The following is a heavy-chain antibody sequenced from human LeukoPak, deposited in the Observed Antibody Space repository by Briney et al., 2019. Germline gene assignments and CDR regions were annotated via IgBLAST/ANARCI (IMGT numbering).Heavy chain of an antibody. J-gene: IGHJ3*02. Sequence: PGGSLRLSCAASGFTFSSYGMHWVRQAPGKGLEWVAFIRYDGSNKYYADSVKGRFTISRDNAKNSLYLQMNSLRAEDTAVYYCARATGVVDAFDIWGQGTMVTVSS. CDR1: GFTFSSYG. CDR2: IRYDGSNK. CDR3: ARATGVVDAFDI. V-gene: IGHV3-30*02. D-gene: IGHD7-27*01.